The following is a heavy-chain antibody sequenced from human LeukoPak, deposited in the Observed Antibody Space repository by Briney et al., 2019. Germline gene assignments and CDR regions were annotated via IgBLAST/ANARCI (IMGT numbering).Heavy chain of an antibody. J-gene: IGHJ4*02. D-gene: IGHD3-3*01. V-gene: IGHV3-23*01. CDR1: GFTFSSYA. CDR3: AKAPYYDFWSGYYLDY. Sequence: EGSLRLSCVASGFTFSSYAMTWVRQAPGKGLEWVSGISGRGDSAYYTDSVKGRFTISRDNSKNTLYLQMNSLRAEDTAVYYCAKAPYYDFWSGYYLDYWGQGTLVTVSS. CDR2: ISGRGDSA.